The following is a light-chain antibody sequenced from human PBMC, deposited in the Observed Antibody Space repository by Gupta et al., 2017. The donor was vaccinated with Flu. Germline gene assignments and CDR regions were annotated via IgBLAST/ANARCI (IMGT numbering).Light chain of an antibody. CDR1: QSVSNF. J-gene: IGKJ4*02. V-gene: IGKV1-39*01. CDR2: AAS. Sequence: PSSLSASIGDRVTITCRASQSVSNFLNWYQQKPGKAPKLLIYAASTLLGGVPSRFSGSGSGTDFTLTINRLQPEDFATYYCLQGDSTPHTFGRGTTVEIK. CDR3: LQGDSTPHT.